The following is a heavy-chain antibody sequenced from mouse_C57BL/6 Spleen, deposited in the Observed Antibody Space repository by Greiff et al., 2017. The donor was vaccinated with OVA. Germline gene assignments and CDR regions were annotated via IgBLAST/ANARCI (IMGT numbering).Heavy chain of an antibody. J-gene: IGHJ2*01. CDR2: IDPSDSET. Sequence: QVHVKQPGAELVRPGSSVKLSCKASGYTFTSYWMHWVKQRPIQGLEWIGNIDPSDSETHYNQKFKDKATLTVDKSSSTAYMQLSSLTSEDSAVYYCARGMVFDYWGQGTTLTVSS. CDR3: ARGMVFDY. CDR1: GYTFTSYW. D-gene: IGHD1-1*02. V-gene: IGHV1-52*01.